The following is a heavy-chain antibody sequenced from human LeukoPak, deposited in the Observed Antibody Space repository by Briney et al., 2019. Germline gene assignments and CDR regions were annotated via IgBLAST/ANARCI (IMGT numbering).Heavy chain of an antibody. CDR2: ISGSGGST. D-gene: IGHD3-22*01. Sequence: GGSLRLSCAASGFTFSSYAMSWVRQAPGKGLEWVSAISGSGGSTYYADSVKGRFTISRDNSKNTLYLQMNSLRAEDTAVYYCARDSSGYYRNTFDYWGQGTLVTVSS. CDR3: ARDSSGYYRNTFDY. V-gene: IGHV3-23*01. CDR1: GFTFSSYA. J-gene: IGHJ4*02.